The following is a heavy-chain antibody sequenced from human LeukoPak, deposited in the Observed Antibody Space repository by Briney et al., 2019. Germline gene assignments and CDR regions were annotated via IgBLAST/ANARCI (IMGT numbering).Heavy chain of an antibody. Sequence: SETLSLTCTVSGGSFSSGSYYWSWIRQPPGKGLEWIGYIYYSGSTNYNPFLKSRVTISVDTSKNQFSLKLSSVTAADTAVYYCARDGYYGSGFYGMDVWGQGTTVTVSS. V-gene: IGHV4-61*01. D-gene: IGHD3-10*01. CDR2: IYYSGST. CDR3: ARDGYYGSGFYGMDV. CDR1: GGSFSSGSYY. J-gene: IGHJ6*02.